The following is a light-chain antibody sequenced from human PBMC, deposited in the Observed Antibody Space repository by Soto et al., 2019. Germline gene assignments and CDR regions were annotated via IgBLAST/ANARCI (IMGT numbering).Light chain of an antibody. CDR1: TSDVGSYHL. Sequence: QSALAQPASVSGSPGQSVTISCTGTTSDVGSYHLVSWYQQHPGKAPKLMIYEGTKRPSGVSNRFSGSKSVNTASLTISGLQAEDESDYYCGSYSSTDTPFVFGTGTKVTVL. V-gene: IGLV2-14*02. CDR2: EGT. CDR3: GSYSSTDTPFV. J-gene: IGLJ1*01.